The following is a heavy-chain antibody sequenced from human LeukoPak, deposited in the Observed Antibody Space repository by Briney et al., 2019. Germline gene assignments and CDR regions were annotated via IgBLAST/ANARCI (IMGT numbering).Heavy chain of an antibody. V-gene: IGHV4-31*03. CDR1: GGSIRRGGYF. J-gene: IGHJ5*02. CDR3: ARGLKYDWLVGNNWFDP. Sequence: SQTLSLTCTVSGGSIRRGGYFWNWIRHHPGKGLEWIGNIYYTGANYDNPSLKGRVAMSVDAAKNQFSLNLTSVTAEDSAVYFCARGLKYDWLVGNNWFDPWGQGILVTVSS. D-gene: IGHD6-19*01. CDR2: IYYTGAN.